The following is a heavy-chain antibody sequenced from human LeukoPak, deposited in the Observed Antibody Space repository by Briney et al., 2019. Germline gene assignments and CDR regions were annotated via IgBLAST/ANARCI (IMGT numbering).Heavy chain of an antibody. Sequence: GGSLRLSCAASGFTFSSYWMHWVRQAPGKGLVWVSRINGNGSSTDYADSVKGRFTISRDNAKNTLYLQMNSLRAEDTAVYYCARLSYRPESSIAARPYDYWGQGTLDTVSS. CDR3: ARLSYRPESSIAARPYDY. D-gene: IGHD6-6*01. CDR2: INGNGSST. CDR1: GFTFSSYW. J-gene: IGHJ4*02. V-gene: IGHV3-74*01.